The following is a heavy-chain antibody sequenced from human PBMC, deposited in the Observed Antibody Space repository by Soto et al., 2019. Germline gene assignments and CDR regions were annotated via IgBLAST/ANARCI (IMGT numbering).Heavy chain of an antibody. CDR3: ARHFKYGDHPDWFDP. CDR2: IHYSGST. CDR1: GDSISSSDYY. D-gene: IGHD4-17*01. J-gene: IGHJ5*02. V-gene: IGHV4-39*01. Sequence: PSETLSLTCTVSGDSISSSDYYWGWIRQPPGKGLEWIGTIHYSGSTYHNPSLKSRVTISVDTSKNQFSLKLSSVTAEDTSVYYCARHFKYGDHPDWFDPRGQGTLVTVSS.